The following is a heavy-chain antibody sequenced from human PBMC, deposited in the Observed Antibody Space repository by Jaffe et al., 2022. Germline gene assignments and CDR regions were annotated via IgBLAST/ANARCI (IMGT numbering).Heavy chain of an antibody. Sequence: EVQLLESGGGLVQPGGSLRLSCAASGFTFSSQAMGWVRQAPGKGLEWVSAISGGGGSTYYADSVKGRFTISRDNSKNTLYLQMRSLRAEDTAVHYCAKVPGDIVVVLAARAPYYFDYWGQGTQVTVSS. CDR2: ISGGGGST. D-gene: IGHD2-15*01. CDR1: GFTFSSQA. J-gene: IGHJ4*02. V-gene: IGHV3-23*01. CDR3: AKVPGDIVVVLAARAPYYFDY.